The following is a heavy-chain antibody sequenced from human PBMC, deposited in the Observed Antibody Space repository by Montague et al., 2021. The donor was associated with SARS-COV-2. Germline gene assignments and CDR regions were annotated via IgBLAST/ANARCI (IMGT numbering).Heavy chain of an antibody. CDR2: IYPGDSDT. CDR1: GYSFTCYW. CDR3: ASAYSSSWYYFDY. D-gene: IGHD6-13*01. V-gene: IGHV5-51*01. Sequence: QSGAEVKKPGESLKISCKGSGYSFTCYWIGWVRQMPGKGLEWMGIIYPGDSDTRYSPSFQGQVTISADKSISTAYLQWSSLKAPDTTMYYCASAYSSSWYYFDYWGQGTLVTVSS. J-gene: IGHJ4*02.